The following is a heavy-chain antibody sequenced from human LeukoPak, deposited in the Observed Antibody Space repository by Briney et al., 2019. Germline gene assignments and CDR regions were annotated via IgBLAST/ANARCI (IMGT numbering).Heavy chain of an antibody. V-gene: IGHV3-23*01. CDR1: GFTFSRYA. CDR3: AKTVSGSHSYQGGDY. J-gene: IGHJ4*02. Sequence: PGGSLRLSCAASGFTFSRYAMSWVRQAPGKGLEWVSAISGNGGITYYADSADSVKGRFTISRDNSKNTLYLQMNSLRAEDTAVYFCAKTVSGSHSYQGGDYWGQGTLVTVST. CDR2: ISGNGGIT. D-gene: IGHD3-16*02.